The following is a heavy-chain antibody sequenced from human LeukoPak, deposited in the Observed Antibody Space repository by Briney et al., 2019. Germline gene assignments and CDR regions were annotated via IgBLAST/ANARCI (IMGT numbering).Heavy chain of an antibody. CDR2: ISSSGSST. V-gene: IGHV3-23*01. CDR1: GFTFSSYE. Sequence: SGGSLRLSCAASGFTFSSYEMNWVRQAPGKGLGWVSGISSSGSSTYYADSVKGRFTISRDNSKNTVHLQMNSLRAEDTAIYYCAAISSSYYNDLKPENWFDPWGQGTLVTVSS. D-gene: IGHD3-10*01. J-gene: IGHJ5*02. CDR3: AAISSSYYNDLKPENWFDP.